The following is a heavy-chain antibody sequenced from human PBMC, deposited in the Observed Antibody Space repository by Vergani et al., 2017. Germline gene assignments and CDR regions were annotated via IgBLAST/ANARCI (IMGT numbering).Heavy chain of an antibody. CDR1: GFTFTDYG. CDR2: ISYDGDTT. Sequence: QAQLVESGGGVVQPGSSLRLSCAASGFTFTDYGMHWVRQAPGRGLEWVALISYDGDTTYYEDSVKGRFTISRDNSKNTLFLQMHSLRVEDTALYYCAKFPLNITTPDRGDFWGQGSLVTVSS. D-gene: IGHD1-1*01. J-gene: IGHJ4*02. CDR3: AKFPLNITTPDRGDF. V-gene: IGHV3-30*18.